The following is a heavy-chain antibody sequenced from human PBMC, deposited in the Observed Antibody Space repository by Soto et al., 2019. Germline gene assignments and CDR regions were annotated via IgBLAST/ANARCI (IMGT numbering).Heavy chain of an antibody. CDR3: AKSSGSYYPYYYGMDV. CDR2: ISGGGGST. J-gene: IGHJ6*02. Sequence: GGSLRLSCAASGFTFSSYAMSWVRQAPGKGLEWVSAISGGGGSTYYADSVKGRFTISRDNSKNTLYLQMNSLRAEDTAVYYCAKSSGSYYPYYYGMDVWGQGTAVTVSS. D-gene: IGHD3-10*01. CDR1: GFTFSSYA. V-gene: IGHV3-23*01.